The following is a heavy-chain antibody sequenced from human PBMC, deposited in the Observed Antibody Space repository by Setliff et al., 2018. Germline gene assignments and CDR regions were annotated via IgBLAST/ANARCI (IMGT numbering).Heavy chain of an antibody. Sequence: SETLSLTCTVSDDSISSHYWSWIRQPPGKGLEWIGFIYYSGSTNYNPSLRSRATISVDMSKNQLSLKLSSLTAADTAVYYCARPSRGTVSNFDYWGQGTLVTVSS. V-gene: IGHV4-59*11. CDR3: ARPSRGTVSNFDY. J-gene: IGHJ4*02. D-gene: IGHD4-4*01. CDR2: IYYSGST. CDR1: DDSISSHY.